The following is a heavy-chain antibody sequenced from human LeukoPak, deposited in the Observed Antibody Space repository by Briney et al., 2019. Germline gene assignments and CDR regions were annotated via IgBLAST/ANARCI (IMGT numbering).Heavy chain of an antibody. CDR2: ISSSNSTI. CDR1: GFTFRSYS. V-gene: IGHV3-48*04. J-gene: IGHJ4*02. CDR3: ARGNSSGRGALDY. D-gene: IGHD5-18*01. Sequence: GGSLRLSCAASGFTFRSYSMNRVRQAPGKGLEWISYISSSNSTIYYGDSVKGRFTISRDNAENSLYLQMNSLKAEDTAVYYCARGNSSGRGALDYWGQGTLVIVSS.